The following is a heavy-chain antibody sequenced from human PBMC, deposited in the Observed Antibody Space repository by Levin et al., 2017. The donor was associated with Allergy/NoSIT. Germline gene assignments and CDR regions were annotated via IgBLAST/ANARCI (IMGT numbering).Heavy chain of an antibody. D-gene: IGHD3-10*02. V-gene: IGHV3-23*01. CDR1: GFTFSSSA. CDR3: VKGGSLGSGTYRRIDS. J-gene: IGHJ4*02. CDR2: ISGSGSNT. Sequence: GESLKISCAASGFTFSSSAMSWVRQATGKGLEWLSGISGSGSNTFYADSVKGRFTISRDNSMNTLFLQMGSLTVEDTAKYYCVKGGSLGSGTYRRIDSWGQGTLVTVSS.